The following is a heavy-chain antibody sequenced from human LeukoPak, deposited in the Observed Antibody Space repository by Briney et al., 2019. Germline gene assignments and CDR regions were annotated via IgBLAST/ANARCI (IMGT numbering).Heavy chain of an antibody. Sequence: GASVKVSCKASGYTFTGYYMHWVRQAPGQGLEWMGWINPNSGGTNYAQKFQGRVTMTRDTSISTAYMELSRLRSDDTAVYYCARDSYNWNFRRELDYWGQGTLVTVSS. J-gene: IGHJ4*02. D-gene: IGHD1-7*01. V-gene: IGHV1-2*02. CDR2: INPNSGGT. CDR3: ARDSYNWNFRRELDY. CDR1: GYTFTGYY.